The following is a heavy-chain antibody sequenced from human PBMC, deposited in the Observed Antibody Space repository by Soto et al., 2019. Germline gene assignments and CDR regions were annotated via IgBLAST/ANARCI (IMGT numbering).Heavy chain of an antibody. J-gene: IGHJ6*02. D-gene: IGHD6-13*01. CDR2: ISWNSGSI. CDR3: AKGSIAAGLYYYYYGMDV. CDR1: GFTFDDYA. V-gene: IGHV3-9*01. Sequence: GGSLRLSCAASGFTFDDYAMHWVRQAPGKGLEWVSGISWNSGSIGYADSVKGRFTISRDNAKNSLYLQMNSLRAEDTALYYCAKGSIAAGLYYYYYGMDVWGQGTTVTVSS.